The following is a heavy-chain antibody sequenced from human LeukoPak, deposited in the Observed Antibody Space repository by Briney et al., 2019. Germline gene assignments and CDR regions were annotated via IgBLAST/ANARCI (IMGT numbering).Heavy chain of an antibody. V-gene: IGHV4-61*02. CDR2: IYTSGST. J-gene: IGHJ6*03. Sequence: PSETLSLTCTVSGGSISSGSYYWSWIRQPAGKGLEWIGRIYTSGSTNYNPSLKSRVTISVDTSKNQFSLKLSSVTAADTAVYYCARDAANSGYDLGMDVWGKGTTVTVSS. CDR1: GGSISSGSYY. D-gene: IGHD5-12*01. CDR3: ARDAANSGYDLGMDV.